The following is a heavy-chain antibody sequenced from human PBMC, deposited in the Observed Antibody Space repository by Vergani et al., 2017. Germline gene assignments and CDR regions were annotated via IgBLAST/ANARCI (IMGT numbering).Heavy chain of an antibody. V-gene: IGHV1-69*09. CDR2: IIPILGIA. CDR1: GYTFTSYY. D-gene: IGHD2-21*02. CDR3: ARDPPPLIVVVTARLDAFDI. Sequence: QVQLVQSGAEVKKPGASVKVSCKASGYTFTSYYMHWVRQAPGKGLEWMGRIIPILGIANYAQKFQGRVTITADKATSTAYMELRSLRSEDTAVYDCARDPPPLIVVVTARLDAFDIWGQGTMVTVSS. J-gene: IGHJ3*02.